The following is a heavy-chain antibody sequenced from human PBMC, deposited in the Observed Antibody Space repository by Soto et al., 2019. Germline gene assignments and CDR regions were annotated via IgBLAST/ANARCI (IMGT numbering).Heavy chain of an antibody. D-gene: IGHD6-19*01. J-gene: IGHJ4*02. V-gene: IGHV3-30*18. CDR3: AKEAPMLYSSGLCY. CDR1: GFTFSSYG. Sequence: PGGSLRLSCAASGFTFSSYGMHWVRQAPGKGLEWVAVISYDGSNKYYADSVKGRFTISRDNSKNTLYLQMNSLRAEDTAVYYCAKEAPMLYSSGLCYWGQGTLVTVSS. CDR2: ISYDGSNK.